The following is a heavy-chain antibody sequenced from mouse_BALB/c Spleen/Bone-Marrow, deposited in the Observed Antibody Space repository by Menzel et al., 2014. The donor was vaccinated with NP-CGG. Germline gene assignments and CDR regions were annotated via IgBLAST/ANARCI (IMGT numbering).Heavy chain of an antibody. CDR2: ISSGSSTI. V-gene: IGHV5-17*02. J-gene: IGHJ2*01. CDR1: GFTFSSFG. Sequence: EVKLMESGGGLVQPGGSRKLSCAASGFTFSSFGMHWVRQAPEKGLEWVAYISSGSSTIYYADTVKGRFTISRDNPKNTLFLQMTSLRSEDTAMYYCARSLYYRYDFFDYWGQGTTLTVSP. D-gene: IGHD2-14*01. CDR3: ARSLYYRYDFFDY.